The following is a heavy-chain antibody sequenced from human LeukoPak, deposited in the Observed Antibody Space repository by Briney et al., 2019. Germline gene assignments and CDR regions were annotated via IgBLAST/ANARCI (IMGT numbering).Heavy chain of an antibody. CDR1: GFTFSSYS. J-gene: IGHJ3*02. V-gene: IGHV3-21*01. D-gene: IGHD2-2*01. Sequence: GGSLRLSCAASGFTFSSYSINWVRQAPGKGLEWVSSISSSSSYIYYADSVKGRFTISRDNAKNSLYLQMNSLRAEDTAVYYCARGPGDIVVVPAAHDAFDIWGQGTMVTVSS. CDR2: ISSSSSYI. CDR3: ARGPGDIVVVPAAHDAFDI.